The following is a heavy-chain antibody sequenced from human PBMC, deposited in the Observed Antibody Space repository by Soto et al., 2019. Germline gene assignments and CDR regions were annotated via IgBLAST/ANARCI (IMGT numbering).Heavy chain of an antibody. V-gene: IGHV3-21*01. CDR2: ISSKSSFI. Sequence: EVQLLESGGGLVKAGGSLRLSCAASGFTFNTYSMNWVRQAPGKGLEWVSSISSKSSFIYYGDSVKGRFTISRDNAKNSLFLKMNSLRAEDTAVYYCARESGDYVWFDCWGQGTLVTVSS. CDR3: ARESGDYVWFDC. J-gene: IGHJ4*02. CDR1: GFTFNTYS. D-gene: IGHD4-17*01.